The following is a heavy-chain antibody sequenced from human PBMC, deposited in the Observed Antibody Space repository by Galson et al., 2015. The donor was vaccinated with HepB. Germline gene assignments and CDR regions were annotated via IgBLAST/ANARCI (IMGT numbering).Heavy chain of an antibody. CDR1: GGSFSGYY. D-gene: IGHD3-10*02. CDR2: INHSGST. V-gene: IGHV4-34*01. J-gene: IGHJ4*02. Sequence: LSLTCAVYGGSFSGYYWSWIRQPPGEGLEWIGEINHSGSTNYNPSLKSRVTISVDTSKNQFSLKLSSVTAADTAVYYCAREAYIRTLDYWGQGTLVTVSS. CDR3: AREAYIRTLDY.